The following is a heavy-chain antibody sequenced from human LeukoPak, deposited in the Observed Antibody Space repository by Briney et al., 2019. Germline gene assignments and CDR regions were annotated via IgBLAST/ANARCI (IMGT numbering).Heavy chain of an antibody. CDR2: ISGSGGST. V-gene: IGHV3-23*01. J-gene: IGHJ4*02. D-gene: IGHD3-22*01. Sequence: PGGSLRLSCAASGFTFSSYVMSWVRQAPGKGLEWVTAISGSGGSTDYADSVKGRFTISRDNSKNSLYLQMNSLRAEDTAVYYCAKGLDTMIVYYFDYWGQGTLVTVSS. CDR1: GFTFSSYV. CDR3: AKGLDTMIVYYFDY.